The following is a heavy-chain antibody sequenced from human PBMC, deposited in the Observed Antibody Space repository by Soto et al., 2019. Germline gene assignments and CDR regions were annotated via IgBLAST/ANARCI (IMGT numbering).Heavy chain of an antibody. D-gene: IGHD1-26*01. V-gene: IGHV3-23*01. Sequence: PGGSLRLSCAASGFTFSSYPMVWVRQAPGKGLESISSISGSGTSYYADSVKGRFTISRDNSENTLHLQMNSLRAEDTAVYYCAKGITTDISYWYGMDVWGQGTTVTVSS. CDR3: AKGITTDISYWYGMDV. J-gene: IGHJ6*02. CDR2: ISGSGTS. CDR1: GFTFSSYP.